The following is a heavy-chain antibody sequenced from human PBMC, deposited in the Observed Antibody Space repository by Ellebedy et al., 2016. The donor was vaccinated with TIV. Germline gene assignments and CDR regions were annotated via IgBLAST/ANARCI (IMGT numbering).Heavy chain of an antibody. Sequence: GESLKISCAASGFPLRPYAMNWVRQAPGKGLEWVSVISASGDITSYADSVKGRFTISRDNAKNSLYLQMNSLSAEDTALYYCARFYASYGMDVWGQGTTVTVSS. V-gene: IGHV3-23*01. D-gene: IGHD2/OR15-2a*01. CDR1: GFPLRPYA. CDR2: ISASGDIT. CDR3: ARFYASYGMDV. J-gene: IGHJ6*02.